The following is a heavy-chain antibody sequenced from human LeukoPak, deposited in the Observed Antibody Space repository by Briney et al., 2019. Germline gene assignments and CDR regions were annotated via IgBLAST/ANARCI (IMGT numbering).Heavy chain of an antibody. V-gene: IGHV3-48*01. CDR2: IRSRDGTV. CDR1: GFDFSGAY. CDR3: VRDHAYAFDI. J-gene: IGHJ3*02. Sequence: GGSLRLSCAASGFDFSGAYMNWVRQAPGKGLEWISYIRSRDGTVSYADSVKGRFTISTDTAKSSLFLQMNGLSADDTAVYYCVRDHAYAFDIWGQGTMVTVSS.